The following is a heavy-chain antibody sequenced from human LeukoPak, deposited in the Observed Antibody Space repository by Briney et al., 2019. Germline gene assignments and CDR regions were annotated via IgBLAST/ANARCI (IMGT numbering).Heavy chain of an antibody. D-gene: IGHD5-12*01. CDR1: GGTFSSYA. Sequence: SVTVSCTASGGTFSSYAISWVRQAPGQGLEWMGGIIPIFGTANYAQKFQGRVTITADESTSTAYMELSSLRSEDTAVYYCARVPSLYSGYDFVYWGQGTLVTVSS. CDR2: IIPIFGTA. CDR3: ARVPSLYSGYDFVY. V-gene: IGHV1-69*13. J-gene: IGHJ4*02.